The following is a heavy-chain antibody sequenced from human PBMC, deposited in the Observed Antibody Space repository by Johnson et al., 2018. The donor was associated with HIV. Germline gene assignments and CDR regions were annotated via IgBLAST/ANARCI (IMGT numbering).Heavy chain of an antibody. D-gene: IGHD2-8*02. Sequence: QVQLVESGGGVVQPGRSLRLSCAASGFTFSSYAMHWVRQAPGKGLEWVTIISYDGINKYYAESVKGRFTISRDISKDTLYLQMNSLRAEDTAVYYCAKALLGYCTGGYDYGAFDIWGQGTMVTVSS. V-gene: IGHV3-30*04. CDR2: ISYDGINK. CDR3: AKALLGYCTGGYDYGAFDI. J-gene: IGHJ3*02. CDR1: GFTFSSYA.